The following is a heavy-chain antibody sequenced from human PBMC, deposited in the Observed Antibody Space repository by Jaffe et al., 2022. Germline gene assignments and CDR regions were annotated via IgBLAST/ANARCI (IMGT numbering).Heavy chain of an antibody. CDR3: ARHGSGEYFDWVFDY. J-gene: IGHJ4*02. CDR2: IYHSGST. Sequence: QVQLQESGPGLVKPSETLSLTCAVSGYSISSGYYWGWIRQPPGKGLEWIGSIYHSGSTYYNPSLKSRVTISVDTSKNQFSLKLSSVTAADTAVYYCARHGSGEYFDWVFDYWGQGTLVTVSS. V-gene: IGHV4-38-2*01. CDR1: GYSISSGYY. D-gene: IGHD3-9*01.